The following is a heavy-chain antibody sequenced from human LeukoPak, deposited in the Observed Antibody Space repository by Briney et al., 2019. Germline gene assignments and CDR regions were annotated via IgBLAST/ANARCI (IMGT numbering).Heavy chain of an antibody. J-gene: IGHJ6*02. V-gene: IGHV3-11*01. CDR3: ARERVPMVRGVNYYYYGMDV. Sequence: GGSLRLSCAASGFSFSDEYMSWIRQAPGRGLEWISYISNSGHSIFYADSVKGRFTISRDNAKNSLFLQMGSLRAEDTAVYYCARERVPMVRGVNYYYYGMDVWGQGTTVTVSS. D-gene: IGHD3-10*01. CDR2: ISNSGHSI. CDR1: GFSFSDEY.